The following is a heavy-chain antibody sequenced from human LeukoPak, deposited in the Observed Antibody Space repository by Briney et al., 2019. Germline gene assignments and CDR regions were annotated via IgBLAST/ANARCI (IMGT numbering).Heavy chain of an antibody. CDR3: ARYGYSRAFDY. CDR1: GGSISNYY. V-gene: IGHV4-59*12. CDR2: IYYRGNT. Sequence: SETLSLTCTVSGGSISNYYWSWIRQPPGKGLEWIGYIYYRGNTNYNLSLKSRVTISVDTSKNQFSLKLSSVTAADTAVYYCARYGYSRAFDYWGQGTLVTVSS. J-gene: IGHJ4*02. D-gene: IGHD5-18*01.